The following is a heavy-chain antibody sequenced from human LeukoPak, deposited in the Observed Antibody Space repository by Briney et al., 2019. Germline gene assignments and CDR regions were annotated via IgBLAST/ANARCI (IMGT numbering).Heavy chain of an antibody. D-gene: IGHD3-22*01. CDR1: GGSISSGDYY. Sequence: SETLSLTCTVSGGSISSGDYYWSWIRQPPGKGLEWIGYIYYSGGTNYNPSLETRVTISVDTSKNQFSLKLSSVTAADTAVYYCARGRGYYDGSGYFRWYSFDYWGQGTLVTVSS. CDR3: ARGRGYYDGSGYFRWYSFDY. CDR2: IYYSGGT. J-gene: IGHJ4*02. V-gene: IGHV4-61*08.